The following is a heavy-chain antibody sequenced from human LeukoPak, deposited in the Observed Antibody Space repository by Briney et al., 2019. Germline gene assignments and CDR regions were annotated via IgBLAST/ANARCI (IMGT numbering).Heavy chain of an antibody. CDR1: GGSFSGYY. V-gene: IGHV4-34*01. CDR3: ARHPRYEIVVATTKGFDY. Sequence: PSETLSLTCAVYGGSFSGYYWSWIRQPPAKGLDWIGEINHSGSTNCNPSLKSRVTISVDTSKNQFSLKLSSVTAADTAVYYCARHPRYEIVVATTKGFDYWGQGTLVTVSS. CDR2: INHSGST. D-gene: IGHD3-22*01. J-gene: IGHJ4*02.